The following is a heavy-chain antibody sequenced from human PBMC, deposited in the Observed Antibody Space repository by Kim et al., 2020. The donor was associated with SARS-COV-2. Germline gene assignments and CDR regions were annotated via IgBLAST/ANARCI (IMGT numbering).Heavy chain of an antibody. CDR1: GYSFTAYY. CDR2: INPNSGGT. D-gene: IGHD3-16*01. Sequence: ASVKVSCKASGYSFTAYYIHWVRQAPGQGLEWMGWINPNSGGTNYAQKFQGGVTMTRDTSIGIAYMELSRLTSDDTAVYYCARGGGFSSSQVDYWGQGTLVTVSS. J-gene: IGHJ4*02. V-gene: IGHV1-2*02. CDR3: ARGGGFSSSQVDY.